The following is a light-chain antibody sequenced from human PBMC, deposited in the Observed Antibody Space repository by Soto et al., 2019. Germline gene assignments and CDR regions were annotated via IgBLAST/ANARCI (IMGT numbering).Light chain of an antibody. CDR1: QSISSF. Sequence: EIVLTQSPATLSLSPGERATLSCRASQSISSFLAWYQQKPGQAPRLLIYEASNRATGIPARFSGSGSGTDCTLTISSLEPEDFAVYYCQHYDGSPLTFGGGTKVETK. CDR2: EAS. CDR3: QHYDGSPLT. J-gene: IGKJ4*01. V-gene: IGKV3-11*01.